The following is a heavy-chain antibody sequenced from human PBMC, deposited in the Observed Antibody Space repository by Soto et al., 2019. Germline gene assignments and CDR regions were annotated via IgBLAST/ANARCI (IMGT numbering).Heavy chain of an antibody. Sequence: ASVKVSCKVSGYTLTELSMHRVRQAPGKGPEWMGGFDPEDGETIYAQKFQGRVTMTEDTSTDTAYMELSSLRSEDTAVYYCATVDYGDYVTNYYYGMDVWGQGTTVTVSS. J-gene: IGHJ6*02. V-gene: IGHV1-24*01. D-gene: IGHD4-17*01. CDR3: ATVDYGDYVTNYYYGMDV. CDR1: GYTLTELS. CDR2: FDPEDGET.